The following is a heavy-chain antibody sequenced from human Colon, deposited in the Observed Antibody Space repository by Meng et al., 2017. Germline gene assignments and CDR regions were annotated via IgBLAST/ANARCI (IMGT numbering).Heavy chain of an antibody. Sequence: QGQLPESGPGLGKPSVTLPLTCGVSGVSVTSGQFWTWVRQPPGKGLEWIGEFHYTGPINYKPSLMSRVTISVDASRNQFSLRLTSVTAADTAVYYCAASSGWYRIDSWGQGTLVTVSS. CDR1: GVSVTSGQF. J-gene: IGHJ4*02. V-gene: IGHV4-4*02. CDR2: FHYTGPI. D-gene: IGHD6-19*01. CDR3: AASSGWYRIDS.